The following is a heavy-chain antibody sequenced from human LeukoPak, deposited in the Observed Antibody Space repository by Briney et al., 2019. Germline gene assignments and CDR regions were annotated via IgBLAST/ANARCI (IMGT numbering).Heavy chain of an antibody. V-gene: IGHV1-2*02. Sequence: GSVKVSCKASGYTFTGYYMHWVRQAPGQGLEWVGWINPNSGGTNYAQKLQGRVTMTTDTSTNTAYMELRSLRSDDTAVYYCARGGYYDSSGYPDYWGQGTLVTVSS. D-gene: IGHD3-22*01. CDR1: GYTFTGYY. CDR3: ARGGYYDSSGYPDY. J-gene: IGHJ4*02. CDR2: INPNSGGT.